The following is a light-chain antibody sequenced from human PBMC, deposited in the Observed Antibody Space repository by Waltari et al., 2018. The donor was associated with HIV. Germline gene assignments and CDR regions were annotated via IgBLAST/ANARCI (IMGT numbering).Light chain of an antibody. CDR1: RSDIGSNA. CDR2: SNN. V-gene: IGLV1-44*01. CDR3: AAWDDSLNGPHVV. J-gene: IGLJ2*01. Sequence: QSVLTPPPSASETHGQRVAISCSGSRSDIGSNAVNWSQQLPGTAPKLLIYSNNQRPSGVPDRFSGSKSGTSASLAISGLQSEDEADYYCAAWDDSLNGPHVVFGGGTKLTVL.